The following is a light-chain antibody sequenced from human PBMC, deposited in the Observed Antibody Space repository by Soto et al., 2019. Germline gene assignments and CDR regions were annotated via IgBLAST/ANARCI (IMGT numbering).Light chain of an antibody. Sequence: DIVMTQSPDSLAVSLGERATINCKSSQSVLYSSNNKNYLAWYQQKPGQPPKLLIYWASTRESGVPDRCSGSGSGTDFTLTISSLQAEDVAAYYCQQYYSSPLTFGGGTKVEIK. V-gene: IGKV4-1*01. CDR2: WAS. J-gene: IGKJ4*01. CDR1: QSVLYSSNNKNY. CDR3: QQYYSSPLT.